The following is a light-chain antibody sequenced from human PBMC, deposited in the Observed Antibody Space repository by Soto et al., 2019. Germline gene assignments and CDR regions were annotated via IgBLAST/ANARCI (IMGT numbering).Light chain of an antibody. Sequence: DIQMTQSPSTLSASVGDRVTITCRASQNIADWLAWYQQKPGKAPKFLIFRASKLVSGVPSRCSGSRSGTEFTLTINNLQPDDFATYYCQRYHNYFYSFGQGTKLEIK. CDR1: QNIADW. CDR3: QRYHNYFYS. CDR2: RAS. J-gene: IGKJ2*03. V-gene: IGKV1-5*03.